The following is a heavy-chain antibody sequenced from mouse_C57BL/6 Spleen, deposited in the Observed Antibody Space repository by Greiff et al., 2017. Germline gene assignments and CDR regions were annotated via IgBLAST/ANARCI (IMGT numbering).Heavy chain of an antibody. D-gene: IGHD2-4*01. Sequence: QVQLKESGAELARPGASVKLSCKASGYTFTSYGISWVKQRTGQGLEWIGEIYPRSGNTYYNEKFKGKATLTADKSSSTAYMELRSLTSEDSAVYFCARGTYYDYDPYYAMDYWGQGTSVTVSS. J-gene: IGHJ4*01. V-gene: IGHV1-81*01. CDR3: ARGTYYDYDPYYAMDY. CDR2: IYPRSGNT. CDR1: GYTFTSYG.